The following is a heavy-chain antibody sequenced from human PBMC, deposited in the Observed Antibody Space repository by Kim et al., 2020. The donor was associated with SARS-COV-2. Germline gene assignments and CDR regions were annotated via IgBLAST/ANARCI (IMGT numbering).Heavy chain of an antibody. Sequence: TLSLTCAISGDSVSSNSAAWNWIRQSPSRGLEWLGRTYYRSKWYNDYAVSVKSRITINPDTSKYQFSLQLNSVTPEDTAVYYCAGTSSSWYFGSYGMDVWGQGTTVTVSS. CDR3: AGTSSSWYFGSYGMDV. V-gene: IGHV6-1*01. D-gene: IGHD6-13*01. CDR1: GDSVSSNSAA. J-gene: IGHJ6*02. CDR2: TYYRSKWYN.